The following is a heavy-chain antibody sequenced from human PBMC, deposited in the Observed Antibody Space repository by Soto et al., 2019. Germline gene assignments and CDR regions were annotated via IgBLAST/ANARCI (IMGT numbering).Heavy chain of an antibody. Sequence: EVQLVESGGDLVQPGGSLRLSCAASGFTFSTYWMHWVRQAPGKGLLWVSRIKTDGTYATYADSVKGRFTISRDNAKNTLDLQMNSLIGEGAAVYDCAAGGRGYYANWGKGNLVTVSS. CDR2: IKTDGTYA. CDR3: AAGGRGYYAN. J-gene: IGHJ4*02. V-gene: IGHV3-74*01. D-gene: IGHD3-22*01. CDR1: GFTFSTYW.